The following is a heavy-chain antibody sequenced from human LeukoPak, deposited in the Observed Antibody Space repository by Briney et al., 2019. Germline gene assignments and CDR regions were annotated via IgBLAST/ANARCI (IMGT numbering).Heavy chain of an antibody. J-gene: IGHJ6*02. CDR2: ISAYNGNT. Sequence: GASVKVSCKASGYTFTSYGISWVRQAPGQGLEWMGWISAYNGNTNYAQKLQGRVTMTTDTSTSTAYMELRSLRSDDTAVYYCARFYHGPPYYYYYGMDVWGQGTTVTVSS. D-gene: IGHD3-16*02. V-gene: IGHV1-18*01. CDR1: GYTFTSYG. CDR3: ARFYHGPPYYYYYGMDV.